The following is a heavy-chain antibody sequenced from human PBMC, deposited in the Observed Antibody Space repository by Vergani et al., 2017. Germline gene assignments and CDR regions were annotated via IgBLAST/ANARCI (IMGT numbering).Heavy chain of an antibody. CDR3: ARDRSYYDFWSGYFDY. D-gene: IGHD3-3*01. V-gene: IGHV1-69*01. CDR1: GGTFSSYA. J-gene: IGHJ4*02. CDR2: IIPIFGTA. Sequence: QVQLVQSGAEVKKPGSSVKVSCKASGGTFSSYAISWVRQAPGQGLEWMGGIIPIFGTANYAQKFQRRVTITADESTSTAYMELSSLRSEDTAVYYCARDRSYYDFWSGYFDYWGQGTLVTVSS.